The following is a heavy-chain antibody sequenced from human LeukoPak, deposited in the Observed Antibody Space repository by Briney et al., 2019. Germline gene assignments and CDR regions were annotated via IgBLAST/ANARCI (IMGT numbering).Heavy chain of an antibody. CDR3: AKTPRYYYDSSGYYSIFDY. J-gene: IGHJ4*02. Sequence: GSLRLSCAASGFTFSSYAMSWVRQAPGKGLEWVSAISGSGGSTYYADSVKGRFTISRDNSKNTLYLQMNSLRAEDTAVYYCAKTPRYYYDSSGYYSIFDYWGQGTLVTVSS. V-gene: IGHV3-23*01. CDR2: ISGSGGST. D-gene: IGHD3-22*01. CDR1: GFTFSSYA.